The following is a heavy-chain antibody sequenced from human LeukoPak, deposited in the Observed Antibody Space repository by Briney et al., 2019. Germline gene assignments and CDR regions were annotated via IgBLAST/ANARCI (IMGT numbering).Heavy chain of an antibody. CDR3: AKDFVPRGGSYFPGFDY. CDR2: ICNSGDRT. Sequence: GGSLRLSCAASGFTFSSYAMNWVRQAPGKRLEWVSTICNSGDRTYYADSVKGRFTISRDNSKNTLYLQMNSLRTEDTAVYYCAKDFVPRGGSYFPGFDYWGQGTLVIVSS. J-gene: IGHJ4*02. V-gene: IGHV3-23*01. D-gene: IGHD1-26*01. CDR1: GFTFSSYA.